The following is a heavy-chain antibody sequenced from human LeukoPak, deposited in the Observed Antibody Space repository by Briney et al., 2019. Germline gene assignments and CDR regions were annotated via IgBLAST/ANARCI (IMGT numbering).Heavy chain of an antibody. J-gene: IGHJ5*02. Sequence: LEASVKVSCKASGGTFSSYAISWVRQAPGQGLEWMGGIIPIFGTANYAQKFQGRVTITADESTSTAYMELSSLRSEDTAVYYCAQREQQNWFDPWGQGTLVTVSS. CDR1: GGTFSSYA. CDR2: IIPIFGTA. D-gene: IGHD6-13*01. V-gene: IGHV1-69*13. CDR3: AQREQQNWFDP.